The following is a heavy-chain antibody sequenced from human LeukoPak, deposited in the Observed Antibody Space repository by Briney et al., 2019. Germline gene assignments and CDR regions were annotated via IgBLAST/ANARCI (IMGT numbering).Heavy chain of an antibody. J-gene: IGHJ4*02. CDR2: IYYSGST. V-gene: IGHV4-59*01. CDR1: GASISSYY. Sequence: PSETLSLTCTVSGASISSYYWSWIRQPPGKGLEWIGYIYYSGSTNYNPSLKSRVTISVDTSNNQFSLKLSSVTAADTAVYYWARAIEGATMVDYWGQGTLVTVSS. D-gene: IGHD1-26*01. CDR3: ARAIEGATMVDY.